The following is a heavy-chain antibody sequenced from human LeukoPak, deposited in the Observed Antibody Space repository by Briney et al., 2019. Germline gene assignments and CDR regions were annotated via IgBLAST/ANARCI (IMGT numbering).Heavy chain of an antibody. CDR2: INPNSGGT. D-gene: IGHD6-6*01. Sequence: GASVKVSCKASGYTFTGYYMHWVRQAPGQGLEWMGWINPNSGGTNYAQKFQGRVTMTRDTSISTAYMELSRLRSDDTAVYYCARVMAARQDNWFDPWGQGTLVTVSP. V-gene: IGHV1-2*02. CDR3: ARVMAARQDNWFDP. J-gene: IGHJ5*02. CDR1: GYTFTGYY.